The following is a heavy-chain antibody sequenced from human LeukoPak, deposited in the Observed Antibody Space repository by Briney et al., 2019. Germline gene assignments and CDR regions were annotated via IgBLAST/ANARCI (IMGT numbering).Heavy chain of an antibody. CDR3: ARGSIYYGSGSYFDY. Sequence: GASVKVSCKASGYTFTSYGISWVRQAPGQGLEWMGWISAYNGNTNYAQKLQGRVTMTTDTSTSTAYMELRSLRSDDTAVYYCARGSIYYGSGSYFDYWGQGTLVTVSS. J-gene: IGHJ4*02. D-gene: IGHD3-10*01. V-gene: IGHV1-18*01. CDR1: GYTFTSYG. CDR2: ISAYNGNT.